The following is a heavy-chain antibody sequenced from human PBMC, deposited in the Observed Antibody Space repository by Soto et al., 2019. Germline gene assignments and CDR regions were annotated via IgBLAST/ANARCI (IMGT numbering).Heavy chain of an antibody. CDR1: VFSLSTSGVG. J-gene: IGHJ5*02. D-gene: IGHD5-18*01. CDR2: IYWNDDK. V-gene: IGHV2-5*01. Sequence: QITLKESGPTLVTPTQTLTLTCTFSVFSLSTSGVGVGWIRQPPGKALEWLALIYWNDDKRYSPSLTSRLTITKDNSNNQVVLTMTNMDPVDTATYYCSHKGGYSDGINWCDPWGKGPLVTVSS. CDR3: SHKGGYSDGINWCDP.